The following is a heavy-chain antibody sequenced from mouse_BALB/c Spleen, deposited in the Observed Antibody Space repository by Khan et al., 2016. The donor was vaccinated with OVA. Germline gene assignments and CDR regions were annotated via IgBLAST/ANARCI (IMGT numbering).Heavy chain of an antibody. J-gene: IGHJ1*01. CDR1: GYTFTNYG. CDR2: INSYTGEP. CDR3: ASVGYWYFDV. V-gene: IGHV9-3-1*01. Sequence: QIQLVQSGPELKKPGETVKISCKASGYTFTNYGMNWVKQAPGKGLKWMGWINSYTGEPTYADDFKGRFAFSLETSASTAYLQISNLKDEDTATYFCASVGYWYFDVWGAGTTVTVSS.